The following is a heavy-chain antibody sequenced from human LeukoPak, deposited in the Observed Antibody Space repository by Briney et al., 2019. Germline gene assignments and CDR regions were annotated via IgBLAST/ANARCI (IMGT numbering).Heavy chain of an antibody. V-gene: IGHV4-31*03. J-gene: IGHJ3*02. CDR2: IYYSGST. Sequence: SETLSLTCTVSGGSISSGGYYWSWIRQHPGKGLEWIGYIYYSGSTYYNPSLKSRVTISVDTSKNQFSLKLSSVAAADTAVYFCVRTRLSDHIVPAAERADDACDMWGQGTMVTVSS. CDR3: VRTRLSDHIVPAAERADDACDM. D-gene: IGHD2-2*01. CDR1: GGSISSGGYY.